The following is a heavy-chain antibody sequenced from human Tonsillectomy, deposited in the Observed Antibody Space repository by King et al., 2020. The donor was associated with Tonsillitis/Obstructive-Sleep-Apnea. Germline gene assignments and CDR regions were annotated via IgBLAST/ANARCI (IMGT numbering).Heavy chain of an antibody. D-gene: IGHD3-16*01. J-gene: IGHJ4*02. CDR3: ARGLGLGY. CDR2: INQDGRKK. CDR1: GFTFSSYW. V-gene: IGHV3-7*04. Sequence: VQLVESGGGLVQPGGSLRLSCAASGFTFSSYWMSWVRQAPGKGLEWVANINQDGRKKYYVEPVKGRFPISGDNAKNSLCLQMNSLRAEDTAVYYCARGLGLGYWGQGTLVTVSS.